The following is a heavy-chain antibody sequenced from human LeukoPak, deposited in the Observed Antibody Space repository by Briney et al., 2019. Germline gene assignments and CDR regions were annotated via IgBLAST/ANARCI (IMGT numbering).Heavy chain of an antibody. Sequence: MSSETLSLTCTVSGGSISSYYWSWIRQPPGKGLEWIGYIYYSGSTNYNPSLKSRVTISVDTSKNQFSLKLSSVTAADTAVYYCARGIGGSYYAYWGQGTLVTVSS. J-gene: IGHJ4*02. CDR3: ARGIGGSYYAY. D-gene: IGHD3-3*01. CDR1: GGSISSYY. V-gene: IGHV4-59*01. CDR2: IYYSGST.